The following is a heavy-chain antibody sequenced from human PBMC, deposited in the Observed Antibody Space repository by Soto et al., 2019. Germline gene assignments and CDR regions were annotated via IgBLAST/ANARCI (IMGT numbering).Heavy chain of an antibody. Sequence: SETLSLTCGVYGGSFRNYYWIWVRQPPGKGLEWIGEVHHSGEATYNPSLQSRVTISLDTSNNPFSLKMTSLTAADTALYFSTRAERSSRCWCSPWGQVPQVIV. J-gene: IGHJ5*02. CDR1: GGSFRNYY. CDR3: TRAERSSRCWCSP. CDR2: VHHSGEA. D-gene: IGHD2-21*01. V-gene: IGHV4-34*01.